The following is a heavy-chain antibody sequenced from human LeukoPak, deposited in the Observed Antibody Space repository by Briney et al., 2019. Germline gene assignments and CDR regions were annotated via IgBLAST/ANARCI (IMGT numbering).Heavy chain of an antibody. J-gene: IGHJ3*02. CDR1: GYSFTSYW. D-gene: IGHD5/OR15-5a*01. CDR2: ICPGDSDT. CDR3: ARRASTDAFDI. Sequence: GESLKISCKGSGYSFTSYWIGWVRQMPGKGLEWMGIICPGDSDTRYSPSFQGQVTISADKSISTAYLRWSSLKASDTAMYYCARRASTDAFDIWGQGTMVTVSS. V-gene: IGHV5-51*01.